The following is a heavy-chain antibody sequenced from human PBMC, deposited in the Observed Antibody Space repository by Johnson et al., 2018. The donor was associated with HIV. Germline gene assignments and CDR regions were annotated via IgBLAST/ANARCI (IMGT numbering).Heavy chain of an antibody. CDR3: ARVLLAADYAFDI. V-gene: IGHV3-20*04. D-gene: IGHD6-13*01. CDR2: INWNGGSA. Sequence: EVQLVESGGGVVRPGGSLRLSCAASGFTFDDYGMSWVRQAPGKGLEWVSGINWNGGSAGSADSVKGRFTISRDNAKTSLYLQMNSLRADDTALCYGARVLLAADYAFDIWGQGTMVTVSS. J-gene: IGHJ3*02. CDR1: GFTFDDYG.